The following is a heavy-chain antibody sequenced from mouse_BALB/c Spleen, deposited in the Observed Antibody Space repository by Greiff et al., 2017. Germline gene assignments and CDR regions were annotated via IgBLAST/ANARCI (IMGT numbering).Heavy chain of an antibody. CDR1: GYAFSSSW. V-gene: IGHV1-82*01. Sequence: QVQLKESGPELVKPGASVKISCKASGYAFSSSWMNWVKQRPGQGLEWIGRIYPGDGDTNYNGKFKGKATLTADKSSSTAYMQLSSLTSVDSAVCFCARKVNYGGAWFAYWGQGTLVTVSA. CDR2: IYPGDGDT. CDR3: ARKVNYGGAWFAY. D-gene: IGHD1-2*01. J-gene: IGHJ3*01.